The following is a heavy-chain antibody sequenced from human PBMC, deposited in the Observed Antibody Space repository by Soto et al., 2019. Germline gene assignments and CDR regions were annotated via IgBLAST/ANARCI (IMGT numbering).Heavy chain of an antibody. J-gene: IGHJ4*02. CDR2: IWYDGSNK. CDR3: ARDRTSSSSIAFDY. Sequence: GGSLRLSCAASGFTFSSYGIHWVRQAPGKGLEWVAVIWYDGSNKYYADSVKGRFTISRDNSKNTLYLQMNSLRAEDTAVYYCARDRTSSSSIAFDYWGQGTLVTVSS. CDR1: GFTFSSYG. V-gene: IGHV3-33*01. D-gene: IGHD6-6*01.